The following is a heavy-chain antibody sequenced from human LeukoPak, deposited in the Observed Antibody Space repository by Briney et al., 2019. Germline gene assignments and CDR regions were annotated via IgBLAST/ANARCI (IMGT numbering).Heavy chain of an antibody. Sequence: GGSLRLSCAASGFTFSSYGMSWVRQAPGKGLEWVSAISGSGGSTYYADSVKGRFTISRDNSKNTLYLQMNSLRAEDTAVYYCARILDSAWGELGFWGQGTLVTVSS. CDR1: GFTFSSYG. J-gene: IGHJ4*02. D-gene: IGHD6-19*01. V-gene: IGHV3-23*01. CDR2: ISGSGGST. CDR3: ARILDSAWGELGF.